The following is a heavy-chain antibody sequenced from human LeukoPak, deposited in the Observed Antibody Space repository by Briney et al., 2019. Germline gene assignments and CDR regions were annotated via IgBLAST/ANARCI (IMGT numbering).Heavy chain of an antibody. D-gene: IGHD3-22*01. CDR3: AREGTMIDAFDI. J-gene: IGHJ3*02. CDR1: GGSINSHY. CDR2: IHYTGTT. V-gene: IGHV4-59*11. Sequence: SETLSLTCIVSGGSINSHYWSWIRQPPGKGLEWIGDIHYTGTTKYNPSVKSRVTISIDTSKNQFSLELSSVTATDTAVYYCAREGTMIDAFDIWGQGTMVTVSS.